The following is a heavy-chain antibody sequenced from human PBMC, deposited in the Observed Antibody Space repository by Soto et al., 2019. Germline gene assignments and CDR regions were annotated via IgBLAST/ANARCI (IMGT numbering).Heavy chain of an antibody. Sequence: SETLSLTCTVAGGSSSSLGDYWGWIRQHPGKGLEWIGYIYYSGNTYYNPSLKSRVTISVDTSKNQFSLKLSSVTAADTAVYYCAREPAGYMDVWGKGTTVTVSS. CDR1: GGSSSSLGDY. V-gene: IGHV4-31*03. J-gene: IGHJ6*03. CDR3: AREPAGYMDV. CDR2: IYYSGNT.